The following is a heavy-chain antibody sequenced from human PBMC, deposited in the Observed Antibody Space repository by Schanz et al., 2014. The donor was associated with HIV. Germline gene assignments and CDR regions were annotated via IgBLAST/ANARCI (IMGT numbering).Heavy chain of an antibody. CDR1: GFIFSSYS. J-gene: IGHJ6*02. CDR2: ISSGSSHI. D-gene: IGHD1-7*01. CDR3: AKDRITGTTGVPYYYYGMDV. Sequence: EVQLVESGGGLVKPGGSLRLSCAASGFIFSSYSMNWVRQAPGKGLEWVSSISSGSSHIYNADSVKGRFTISRDNSNNTLYLQMNSLRAEDTAVYYCAKDRITGTTGVPYYYYGMDVWGQGTTVTVSS. V-gene: IGHV3-21*06.